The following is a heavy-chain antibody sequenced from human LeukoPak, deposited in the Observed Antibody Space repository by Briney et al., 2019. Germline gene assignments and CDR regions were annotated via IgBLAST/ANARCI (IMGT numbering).Heavy chain of an antibody. V-gene: IGHV1-18*01. CDR2: ISTYNGNT. CDR1: GYTFTSYG. J-gene: IGHJ4*02. Sequence: ASVKVSCKASGYTFTSYGITWVRQAPGQGLEWMGWISTYNGNTNYAQNLQGRVSMTTDASTSTAYMELRSLRSDDTAVYYCARGRGSTSRYWGQGTLVTVSS. CDR3: ARGRGSTSRY. D-gene: IGHD5-12*01.